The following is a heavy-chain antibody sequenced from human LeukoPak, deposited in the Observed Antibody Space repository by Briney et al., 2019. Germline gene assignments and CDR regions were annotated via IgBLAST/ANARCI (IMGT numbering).Heavy chain of an antibody. V-gene: IGHV4-39*07. J-gene: IGHJ4*02. CDR1: GDSISSSFYY. CDR2: IYYGGGT. D-gene: IGHD4/OR15-4a*01. Sequence: SETLSLTCTVSGDSISSSFYYWGWIRQPPGKGLEWIGSIYYGGGTHYNPSLKSRATIFLDTSMNQFSLRLTSVTAADTALYFCARESFEEPGTMDHWGQGTLVTVSS. CDR3: ARESFEEPGTMDH.